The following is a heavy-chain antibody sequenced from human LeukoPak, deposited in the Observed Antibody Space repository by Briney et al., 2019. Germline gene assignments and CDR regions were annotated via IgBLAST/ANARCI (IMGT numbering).Heavy chain of an antibody. CDR1: GGTFSSYA. CDR2: TIPIFGIA. V-gene: IGHV1-69*04. D-gene: IGHD3-22*01. CDR3: ARDSGYPQPINFDY. J-gene: IGHJ4*02. Sequence: SVKVSCKASGGTFSSYAISWVRQAPGQGLEWMGRTIPIFGIANYAQKFQGRVTITADKSTSTAYMELSSLRSEDTAVYYCARDSGYPQPINFDYWGQGTLVTVSS.